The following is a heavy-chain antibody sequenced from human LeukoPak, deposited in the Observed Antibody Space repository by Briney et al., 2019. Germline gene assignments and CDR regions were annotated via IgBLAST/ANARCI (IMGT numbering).Heavy chain of an antibody. CDR3: ARHPYSKPDGRNWFDP. CDR2: IDYSGAT. D-gene: IGHD1-14*01. V-gene: IGHV4-39*01. J-gene: IGHJ5*02. CDR1: GGSIGIPNYY. Sequence: SETLSLTCTVSGGSIGIPNYYWGWIRQPPGKGLEWIGSIDYSGATYYYPSLKSRVTFSIDTSKNQFSLKLSSVTAADTALYYCARHPYSKPDGRNWFDPWGQGTLVTVPS.